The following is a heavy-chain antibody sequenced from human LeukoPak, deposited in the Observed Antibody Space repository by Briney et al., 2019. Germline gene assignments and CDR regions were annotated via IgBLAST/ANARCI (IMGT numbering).Heavy chain of an antibody. V-gene: IGHV3-7*01. D-gene: IGHD6-13*01. Sequence: PGGSLRLSCAASGFTFSSYWMSWVRQAPGKGLEWVANIKQDGSEKYYVDSVKGRFTISRDNAKNSLYLQMNSLRAEDTAVYYCARDPFRKLAAEIPFDYWGQGTLVTVSS. CDR1: GFTFSSYW. J-gene: IGHJ4*02. CDR2: IKQDGSEK. CDR3: ARDPFRKLAAEIPFDY.